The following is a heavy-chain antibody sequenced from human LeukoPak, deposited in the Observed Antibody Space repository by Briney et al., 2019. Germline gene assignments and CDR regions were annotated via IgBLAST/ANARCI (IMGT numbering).Heavy chain of an antibody. CDR2: MNHNRGDT. D-gene: IGHD2-15*01. CDR3: GRRRIDCSDTGCYVDY. J-gene: IGHJ4*02. Sequence: ASVKVSCKASGYTFTGYYIHWMRQAPGQGLEWMGWMNHNRGDTSYAQKFQGRVTMTRDTPINTAYMELSGLTSDDTAVYYCGRRRIDCSDTGCYVDYWGQGTLVTVSS. V-gene: IGHV1-2*02. CDR1: GYTFTGYY.